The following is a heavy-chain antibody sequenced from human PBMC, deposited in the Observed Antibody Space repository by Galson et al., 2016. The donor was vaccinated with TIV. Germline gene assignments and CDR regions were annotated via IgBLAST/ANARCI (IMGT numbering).Heavy chain of an antibody. J-gene: IGHJ4*02. D-gene: IGHD5-12*01. CDR3: ARNKRGFTRGYGGHFDS. Sequence: TLSLTCSVSGDSISSSIYFWSWIRQPAGKGLEWIGRIYSSGTTNYNPSLKSRVAISVDTSRNQFSLKLSSVTAADTAVYYCARNKRGFTRGYGGHFDSWGQGILVTVSS. V-gene: IGHV4-61*02. CDR2: IYSSGTT. CDR1: GDSISSSIYF.